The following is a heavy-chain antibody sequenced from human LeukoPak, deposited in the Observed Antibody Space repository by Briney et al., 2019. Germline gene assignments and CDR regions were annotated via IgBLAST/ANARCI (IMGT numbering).Heavy chain of an antibody. Sequence: SETLSLTCVVYGGSFSGYYWTWIRQPPGKGLEWIGEINDSGSSNYNPSLKSRITMSVDTSENQISLKLSSVTAADTAVYYCASGGRITLFGVVIMRAFDIWGQGTMVTVSS. J-gene: IGHJ3*02. CDR1: GGSFSGYY. CDR2: INDSGSS. V-gene: IGHV4-34*01. D-gene: IGHD3-3*01. CDR3: ASGGRITLFGVVIMRAFDI.